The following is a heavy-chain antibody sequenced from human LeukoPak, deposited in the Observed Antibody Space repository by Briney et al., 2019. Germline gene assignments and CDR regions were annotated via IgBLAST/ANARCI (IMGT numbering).Heavy chain of an antibody. D-gene: IGHD2-2*01. V-gene: IGHV1-2*02. J-gene: IGHJ4*02. CDR2: IDPHGGGT. CDR3: TRGRTVSPGAAPPFEY. CDR1: GYIFTDYF. Sequence: WASVKVSCKASGYIFTDYFIHWVRQAPGQGLEWMGWIDPHGGGTNLAQKFQGRVTLTRDTSISTAYMELSSLGSDATAVYYCTRGRTVSPGAAPPFEYWGQETLVIVSS.